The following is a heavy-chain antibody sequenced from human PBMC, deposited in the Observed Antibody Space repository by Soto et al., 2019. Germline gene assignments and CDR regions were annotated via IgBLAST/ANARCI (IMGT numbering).Heavy chain of an antibody. V-gene: IGHV3-30*18. Sequence: QVQLVEFGGGAVQPGRSLRLSCAASGFTFSKFAMHWVRQAPGKGLEWVAVISNDGRKKYYADSVTGRFTISRDNSNNTLYLQMNSLRLEDTAVYYCAKDISSYSGGYTYYFDYWGQGTLVTVSS. CDR2: ISNDGRKK. CDR3: AKDISSYSGGYTYYFDY. D-gene: IGHD1-26*01. CDR1: GFTFSKFA. J-gene: IGHJ4*02.